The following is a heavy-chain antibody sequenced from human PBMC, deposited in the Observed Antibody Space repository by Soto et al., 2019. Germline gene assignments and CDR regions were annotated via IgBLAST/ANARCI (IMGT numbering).Heavy chain of an antibody. CDR2: ISSNGGST. J-gene: IGHJ4*02. CDR1: GFTFSSYG. V-gene: IGHV3-64*01. CDR3: ASGIYYYGSGTYGPPDY. D-gene: IGHD3-10*01. Sequence: GGSLRLSCAASGFTFSSYGMHWVRQAPGKGLEYVSGISSNGGSTYYANSVKGRFTISRDNSKNTLYLQMGSLRAEGVAVYYCASGIYYYGSGTYGPPDYWGQGT.